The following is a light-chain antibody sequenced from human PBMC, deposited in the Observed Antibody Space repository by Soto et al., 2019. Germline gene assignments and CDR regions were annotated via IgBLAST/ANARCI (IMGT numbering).Light chain of an antibody. Sequence: SYELTQPPSVSVSPGQTASITCSGDKLDNKYVCCHQQRPGQSPVLVIYQDNKRPSGIPERFFGSNSENTATLTISGTQAMDEADYFCQAWDRSDVVFGGGTKLTVL. CDR3: QAWDRSDVV. CDR2: QDN. V-gene: IGLV3-1*01. CDR1: KLDNKY. J-gene: IGLJ2*01.